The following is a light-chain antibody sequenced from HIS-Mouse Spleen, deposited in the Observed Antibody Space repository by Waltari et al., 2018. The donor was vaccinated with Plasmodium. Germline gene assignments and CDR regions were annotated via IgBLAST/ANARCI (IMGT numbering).Light chain of an antibody. CDR2: DVS. Sequence: QSALTQPASVSGSPGQSITISCTGPSSDVGGYNYVSWYQQHPGKAPKLMIYDVSNRPSGGSNRFAGSKSGNTASLTISGLQAEDEADYYCSSYTSSSTWVFGGGTKLTVL. CDR1: SSDVGGYNY. J-gene: IGLJ3*02. V-gene: IGLV2-14*03. CDR3: SSYTSSSTWV.